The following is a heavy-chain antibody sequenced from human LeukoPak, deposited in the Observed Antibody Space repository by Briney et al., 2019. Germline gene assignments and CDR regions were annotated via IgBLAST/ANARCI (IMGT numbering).Heavy chain of an antibody. Sequence: ASVKVSCKASGYTFTSYAMNWVRQAPGQGLEWMGWINTNTGNPTYAQGFTGRFVFSLDTSVSTAYLRISSLKAEDTAVYYCAREVGSDTMANSDPWGQGTLVTVSS. CDR3: AREVGSDTMANSDP. CDR1: GYTFTSYA. V-gene: IGHV7-4-1*02. J-gene: IGHJ5*02. D-gene: IGHD3-10*01. CDR2: INTNTGNP.